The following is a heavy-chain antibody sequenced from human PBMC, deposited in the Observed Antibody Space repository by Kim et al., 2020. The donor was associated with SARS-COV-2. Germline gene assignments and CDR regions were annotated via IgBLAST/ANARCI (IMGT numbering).Heavy chain of an antibody. J-gene: IGHJ4*02. CDR2: IWYDGSNK. CDR3: AKDSCSSTSCYETFDY. Sequence: GGSLRLSCAASGFTFSSYAMHWVRQAPGKGLEWVAVIWYDGSNKYYADSVKGRFTISRDNSKNTLYLQMNSLRAEDTAVYYCAKDSCSSTSCYETFDYWGQGTLVTVSS. CDR1: GFTFSSYA. V-gene: IGHV3-33*06. D-gene: IGHD2-2*01.